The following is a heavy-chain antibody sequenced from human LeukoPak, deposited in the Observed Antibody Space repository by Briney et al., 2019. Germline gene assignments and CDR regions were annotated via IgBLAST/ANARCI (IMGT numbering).Heavy chain of an antibody. J-gene: IGHJ4*02. CDR1: GFTFSRYS. CDR3: ARVRYDSSGYYSLSDY. Sequence: GGSLRLSCAASGFTFSRYSMNWIRQAPGKGLEWVSSITSSSSYIYYADSVKGRFTISRDNAKNSLYLQMNSLRAEDTAVYYCARVRYDSSGYYSLSDYWGQGTLVTVSS. D-gene: IGHD3-22*01. V-gene: IGHV3-21*01. CDR2: ITSSSSYI.